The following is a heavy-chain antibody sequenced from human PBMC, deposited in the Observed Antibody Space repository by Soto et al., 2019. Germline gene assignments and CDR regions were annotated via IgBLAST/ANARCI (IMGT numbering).Heavy chain of an antibody. CDR3: ARGHDYDFWSGYYAEKYNWFDP. CDR2: INHSGST. CDR1: GGSFIGYY. J-gene: IGHJ5*02. V-gene: IGHV4-34*01. D-gene: IGHD3-3*01. Sequence: SETLSLTCAVYGGSFIGYYWSWILQPPGKGLEWIGEINHSGSTNYNPSLKSRVTISVDTSKNQFSLRLSSVTAADTAVYYCARGHDYDFWSGYYAEKYNWFDPWGQGTLVTVSS.